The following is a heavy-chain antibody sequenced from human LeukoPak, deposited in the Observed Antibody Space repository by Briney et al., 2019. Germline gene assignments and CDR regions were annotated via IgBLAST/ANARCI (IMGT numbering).Heavy chain of an antibody. V-gene: IGHV4-38-2*02. CDR2: FYHSGST. D-gene: IGHD6-19*01. CDR1: GYSIRSGHY. Sequence: SETLSLTCTVSGYSIRSGHYWGWIRQPPGKGLEWIGSFYHSGSTYYNPSLKSRVTISVDTSKNHFSLKLSSVTAADTAVYYCARDLQGAVAGTRYNWFDPWGQGTLVTVSS. CDR3: ARDLQGAVAGTRYNWFDP. J-gene: IGHJ5*02.